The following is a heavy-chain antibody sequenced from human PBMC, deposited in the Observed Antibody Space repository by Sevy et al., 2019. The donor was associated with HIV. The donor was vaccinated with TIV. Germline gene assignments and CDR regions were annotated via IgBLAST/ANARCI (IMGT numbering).Heavy chain of an antibody. CDR3: VTDVGSGEFGYYFDY. J-gene: IGHJ4*02. Sequence: SENLSLTCTVSAASISSYFWSWIRQPPGKGLEWIGYIYYSGSTNYNPSLQSRVTISVDTSKNQFSLKLSSVTAADTAVYYCVTDVGSGEFGYYFDYWGQGTLVTVSS. V-gene: IGHV4-59*13. D-gene: IGHD3-16*01. CDR2: IYYSGST. CDR1: AASISSYF.